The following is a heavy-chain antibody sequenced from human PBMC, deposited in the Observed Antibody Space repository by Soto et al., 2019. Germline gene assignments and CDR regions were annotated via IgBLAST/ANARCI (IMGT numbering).Heavy chain of an antibody. J-gene: IGHJ6*02. CDR1: GYTFTSYT. D-gene: IGHD1-7*01. Sequence: GASVKVSCKASGYTFTSYTIHWVRQAPGQRLEWMGWINAGNGNTKYSQKFQGRVTITRDTSASTAYMELSSLRSEDTAVYYCASNHIGTTPYGMDVSGQGTTVTVSS. V-gene: IGHV1-3*01. CDR2: INAGNGNT. CDR3: ASNHIGTTPYGMDV.